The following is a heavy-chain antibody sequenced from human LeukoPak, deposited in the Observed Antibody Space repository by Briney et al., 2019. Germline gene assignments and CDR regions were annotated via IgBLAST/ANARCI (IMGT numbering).Heavy chain of an antibody. CDR2: ISGSAGST. Sequence: AGGSLRLSCAASGFTFTSYAMSWVRQAPGKGLEWVSAISGSAGSTYYADSVKGRFTISRDNSKNTLYLLMNSLRAEDTAVYYCAKRANQVVVVTATYFDFWGQGTLVTVSS. J-gene: IGHJ4*02. D-gene: IGHD2-21*02. CDR1: GFTFTSYA. V-gene: IGHV3-23*01. CDR3: AKRANQVVVVTATYFDF.